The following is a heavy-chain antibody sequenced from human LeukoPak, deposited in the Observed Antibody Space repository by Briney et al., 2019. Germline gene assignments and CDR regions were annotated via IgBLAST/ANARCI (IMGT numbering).Heavy chain of an antibody. CDR2: IKRETDGGTI. V-gene: IGHV3-15*07. CDR1: GITFSNAW. J-gene: IGHJ1*01. D-gene: IGHD3-22*01. CDR3: TTDRYYDNSELQFQH. Sequence: GGSLRLSCVVSGITFSNAWMNWVRQTPGKGLEWLGRIKRETDGGTIDYAAPVKGRFTISRDDSRNTLYLQMDSLKIEDTAVYYCTTDRYYDNSELQFQHWGQGTLVTVSS.